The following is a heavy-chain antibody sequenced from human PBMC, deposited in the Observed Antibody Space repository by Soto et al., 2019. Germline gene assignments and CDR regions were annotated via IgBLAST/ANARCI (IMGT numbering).Heavy chain of an antibody. CDR1: GFSLSTSGMC. CDR3: ARTLGSSTLDY. V-gene: IGHV2-70*11. D-gene: IGHD6-13*01. Sequence: SCPTLVNPTQTLTLTCTFSGFSLSTSGMCVSWIRQPPGKALEWLARIDWDDNEYYSTSLKTRLTISKDTSKNLVVLTMTNMDPTDTATYYCARTLGSSTLDYWGQGTLVTVSS. J-gene: IGHJ4*02. CDR2: IDWDDNE.